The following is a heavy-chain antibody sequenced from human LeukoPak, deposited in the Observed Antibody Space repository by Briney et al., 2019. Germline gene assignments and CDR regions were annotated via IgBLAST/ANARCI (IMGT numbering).Heavy chain of an antibody. D-gene: IGHD1-26*01. CDR1: GGSISSYY. CDR2: IYYSGST. Sequence: PSETLSLTCTVSGGSISSYYWSWIRQPPGKGLEWIGYIYYSGSTNYNPSLKSRVTISVDTSKNQFSLKLSSVTAADTAVYYCARLRSGSYDSLFDYWGQGTLVTVSS. J-gene: IGHJ4*02. CDR3: ARLRSGSYDSLFDY. V-gene: IGHV4-59*01.